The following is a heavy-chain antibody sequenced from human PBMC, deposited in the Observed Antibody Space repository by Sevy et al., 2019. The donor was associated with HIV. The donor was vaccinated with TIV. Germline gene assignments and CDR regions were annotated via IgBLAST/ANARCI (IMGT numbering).Heavy chain of an antibody. CDR3: ARVFGIGIVGATPDY. V-gene: IGHV3-11*01. Sequence: GGSLRLSCAASGFTFSDYNMIWIRQAPGRGLEWISYIRSTGDTIYYADSVKGRSTISRDNAKNSLYLQMNSMTAGDTAVYYCARVFGIGIVGATPDYWGQGTLVTVSS. D-gene: IGHD1-26*01. CDR2: IRSTGDTI. CDR1: GFTFSDYN. J-gene: IGHJ4*02.